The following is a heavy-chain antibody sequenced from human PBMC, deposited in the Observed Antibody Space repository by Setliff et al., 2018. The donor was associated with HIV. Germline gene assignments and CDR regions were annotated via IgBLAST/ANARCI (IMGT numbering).Heavy chain of an antibody. J-gene: IGHJ3*02. Sequence: GESLKISCKGSGYRFASNCIAWVRQMPGKGLEWMGIIYPDDSDTRYSPSFQGQVTISADKSISTAYLQWSSLKASDTAMYYCARHRDWGSMISAFDIWGHGTTVTVSS. V-gene: IGHV5-51*01. CDR3: ARHRDWGSMISAFDI. CDR2: IYPDDSDT. D-gene: IGHD7-27*01. CDR1: GYRFASNC.